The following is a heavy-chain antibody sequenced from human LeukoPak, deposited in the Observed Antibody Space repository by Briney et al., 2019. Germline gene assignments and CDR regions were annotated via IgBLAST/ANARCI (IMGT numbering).Heavy chain of an antibody. Sequence: PGRSLRLSCAASGFTFSSYGMHWVRQAPGKGLEGVAVIWYDGSNKYYADSVKGRFTLSRENSKNTLYLQMNSLRAEDTAVYYCAREGYYDYVWGSYRYTYFDYWGQGTLVTVSS. CDR1: GFTFSSYG. J-gene: IGHJ4*02. V-gene: IGHV3-33*01. CDR2: IWYDGSNK. CDR3: AREGYYDYVWGSYRYTYFDY. D-gene: IGHD3-16*02.